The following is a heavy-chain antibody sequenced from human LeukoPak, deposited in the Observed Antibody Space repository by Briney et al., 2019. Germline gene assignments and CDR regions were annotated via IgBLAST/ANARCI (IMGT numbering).Heavy chain of an antibody. Sequence: GGSLRLSHSASGLTQSRIAVQCFRQAPGKGLEWVAAISGNGLGTYYADSVKGRFNISRDNSRNTLYLQMNSLRIEDTAFYYCEKHANYLRCSGYLIPVDFWGQGTLVTVSS. J-gene: IGHJ4*02. V-gene: IGHV3-23*01. CDR1: GLTQSRIA. CDR3: EKHANYLRCSGYLIPVDF. CDR2: ISGNGLGT. D-gene: IGHD3-22*01.